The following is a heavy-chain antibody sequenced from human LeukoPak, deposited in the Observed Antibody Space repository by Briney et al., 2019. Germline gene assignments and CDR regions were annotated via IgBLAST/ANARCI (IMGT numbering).Heavy chain of an antibody. CDR2: ISGSGGST. D-gene: IGHD3-3*01. J-gene: IGHJ3*02. CDR1: GFTFSSYA. CDR3: AKTSWVYDFWSGYQDAFDI. Sequence: GGSLRLSCAASGFTFSSYAMSWVRQAPGKGLEWVSAISGSGGSTYYADSVKGRFTISRDNSKNTLYLQMNSLRAEDTAVYYCAKTSWVYDFWSGYQDAFDIWGQGTMVTVSS. V-gene: IGHV3-23*01.